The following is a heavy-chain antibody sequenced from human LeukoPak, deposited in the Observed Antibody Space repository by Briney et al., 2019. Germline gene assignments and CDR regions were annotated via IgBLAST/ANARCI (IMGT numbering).Heavy chain of an antibody. V-gene: IGHV3-30*04. CDR2: ISYDGSNK. CDR3: AREYCSGGSCYYSDY. J-gene: IGHJ4*02. D-gene: IGHD2-15*01. CDR1: GFTFSSYA. Sequence: PGGSLRLSCAASGFTFSSYAMHWVRQAPGKGLEWVVVISYDGSNKYYADSVKGRFTISRDNAKNSLYLQMNSLRAEDTAVYYCAREYCSGGSCYYSDYWGQGTLVTVSS.